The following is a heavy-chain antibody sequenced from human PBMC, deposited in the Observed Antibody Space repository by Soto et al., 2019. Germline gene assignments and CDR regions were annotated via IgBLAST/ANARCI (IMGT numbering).Heavy chain of an antibody. Sequence: SLKISCAASGFIFDDYAMHWVRQSPGKGLEWVSGITYNSATVGYADSVKGRFTISRDNAENTLYLQMNSLIPEDTALSYCAKEPRKSYYNYTMELWGQETTVNVAS. CDR3: AKEPRKSYYNYTMEL. V-gene: IGHV3-9*01. CDR2: ITYNSATV. CDR1: GFIFDDYA. J-gene: IGHJ6*02.